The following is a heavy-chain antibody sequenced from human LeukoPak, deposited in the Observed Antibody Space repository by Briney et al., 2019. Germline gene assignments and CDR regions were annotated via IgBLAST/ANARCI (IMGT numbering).Heavy chain of an antibody. Sequence: PSETLSLTCTVSGGSISSYSWSWIRQPPGKGLEWIGYIYYSGSTNYNPSLKSRVTISVDTSKNQFSLKLSSVTAADTAVYYGARDRGDYGSPLSWFDPWGQGTLVTVTS. V-gene: IGHV4-59*01. J-gene: IGHJ5*02. D-gene: IGHD4-17*01. CDR2: IYYSGST. CDR1: GGSISSYS. CDR3: ARDRGDYGSPLSWFDP.